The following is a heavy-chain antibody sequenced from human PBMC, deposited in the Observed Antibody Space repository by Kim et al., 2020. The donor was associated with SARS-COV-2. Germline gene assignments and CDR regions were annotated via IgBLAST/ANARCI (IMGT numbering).Heavy chain of an antibody. V-gene: IGHV1-69*13. J-gene: IGHJ5*02. CDR3: ARGDRDSSSWYGWGFDP. D-gene: IGHD6-13*01. CDR2: IIPIFGTA. CDR1: GGTFSSYA. Sequence: SVKVSCKASGGTFSSYAISWVRQAPGQGLEWMGGIIPIFGTANYAQKFQGRVTITADESTSTAYMELSSLRSEDTAVYYCARGDRDSSSWYGWGFDPWGREPWSPSPQ.